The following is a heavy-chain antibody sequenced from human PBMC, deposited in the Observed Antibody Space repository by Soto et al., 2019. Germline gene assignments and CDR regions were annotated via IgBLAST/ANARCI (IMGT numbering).Heavy chain of an antibody. CDR2: INAGNGNT. V-gene: IGHV1-3*01. Sequence: ASVKVSCKASGYTFTSYAMHWVRQAPGQRLEWMGWINAGNGNTKYEQKFQGRVTFSIDTSTRTVFLELTSLKFDDAAVYYCARGFIPENYWGQGTRVTVSS. D-gene: IGHD2-2*01. J-gene: IGHJ4*02. CDR3: ARGFIPENY. CDR1: GYTFTSYA.